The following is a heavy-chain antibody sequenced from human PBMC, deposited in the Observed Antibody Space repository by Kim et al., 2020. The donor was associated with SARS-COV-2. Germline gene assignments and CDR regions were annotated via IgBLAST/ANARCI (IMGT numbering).Heavy chain of an antibody. V-gene: IGHV4-39*07. Sequence: STNHNPSLKSQVTISVDTSKNQCSLRLSSVTAADTAVYYCASLTQAGDSPWGQGTLVTVSS. D-gene: IGHD3-10*01. CDR3: ASLTQAGDSP. J-gene: IGHJ5*02. CDR2: ST.